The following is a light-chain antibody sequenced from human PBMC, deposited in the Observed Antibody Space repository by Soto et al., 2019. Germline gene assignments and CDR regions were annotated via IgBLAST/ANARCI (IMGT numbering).Light chain of an antibody. CDR3: PQYGSSPWT. CDR2: GAS. V-gene: IGKV3-20*01. J-gene: IGKJ1*01. CDR1: QSVSSD. Sequence: PGERATLSCRASQSVSSDLEWYQQVPGKAPRLLIFGASSRATGIPEEVRCRGAGPECTRTISRLQHEDVEVDDCPQYGSSPWTFGQGTKVDIK.